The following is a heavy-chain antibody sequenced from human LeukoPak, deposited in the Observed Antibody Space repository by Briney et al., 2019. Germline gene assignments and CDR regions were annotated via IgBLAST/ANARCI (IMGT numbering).Heavy chain of an antibody. CDR1: GYTFTGYY. Sequence: ASVKVSCKASGYTFTGYYMHWVRQAPGQGLEWMGRINGNSGGTDYAQQFQGRVTMTRDTSITTAYMELSRLRADDTAVYYCARGVSGMDVWGQGTTVTVSS. V-gene: IGHV1-2*06. CDR3: ARGVSGMDV. J-gene: IGHJ6*02. CDR2: INGNSGGT.